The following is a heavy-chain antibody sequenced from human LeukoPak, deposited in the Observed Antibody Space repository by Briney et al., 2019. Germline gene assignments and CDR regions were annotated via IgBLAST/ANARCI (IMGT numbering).Heavy chain of an antibody. CDR2: ISAYNGNT. J-gene: IGHJ3*02. V-gene: IGHV1-18*04. D-gene: IGHD6-13*01. CDR1: GYTFTSYG. CDR3: ARDWPVRGQQLVRGAFDI. Sequence: ASVKVSCKASGYTFTSYGISWVRQAPGQRLEWMGWISAYNGNTNYAQKLQGRVTMTTDTSTSTAYMELRSLRSDDTAVYYCARDWPVRGQQLVRGAFDIWGQGTMVTVSS.